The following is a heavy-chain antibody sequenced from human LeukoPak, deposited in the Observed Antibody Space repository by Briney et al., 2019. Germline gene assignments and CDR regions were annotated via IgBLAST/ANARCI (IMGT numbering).Heavy chain of an antibody. CDR2: TYYRSKWYY. J-gene: IGHJ3*01. V-gene: IGHV6-1*01. CDR1: ADSVSSNSAA. Sequence: SQTRSLTSVISADSVSSNSAAWDWVRQSPSRDLEWLGRTYYRSKWYYDYAVSVKSRITISPDTSKNQFSLQLNSVTADDTAVYYCARGFALDFWGQGTMVTVSS. CDR3: ARGFALDF.